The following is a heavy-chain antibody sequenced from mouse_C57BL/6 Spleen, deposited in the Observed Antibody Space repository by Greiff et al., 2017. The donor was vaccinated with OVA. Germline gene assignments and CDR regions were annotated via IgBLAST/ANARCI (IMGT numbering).Heavy chain of an antibody. J-gene: IGHJ4*01. Sequence: EVKLVESGGGLVQPKGSLKLSCAASGFSFNTYAMNWVRQAPGKGLEWVARIRSKSNNYATYYADSVKDRFTISRDDSESMLYLQMNNLKTEDTAMYYCVREGYYGNYPYYAMDYWGQGTSVTVSS. CDR3: VREGYYGNYPYYAMDY. D-gene: IGHD2-1*01. CDR2: IRSKSNNYAT. V-gene: IGHV10-1*01. CDR1: GFSFNTYA.